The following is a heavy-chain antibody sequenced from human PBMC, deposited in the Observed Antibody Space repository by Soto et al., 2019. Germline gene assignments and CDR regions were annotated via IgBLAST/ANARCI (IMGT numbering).Heavy chain of an antibody. CDR2: ITWNSGSR. V-gene: IGHV3-9*01. Sequence: EVQLVESGGGLVQPGRSLRLSCAASGFTFDGYAMHWVRQAPGKGPEWVSGITWNSGSRGYADSVKGRFTISRDNAKNSLYLQMNSLRAEDTALYYCAKSKGGLEILKTTVTTFWGPFHIWGQGTMVTVSS. J-gene: IGHJ3*02. CDR1: GFTFDGYA. CDR3: AKSKGGLEILKTTVTTFWGPFHI. D-gene: IGHD4-17*01.